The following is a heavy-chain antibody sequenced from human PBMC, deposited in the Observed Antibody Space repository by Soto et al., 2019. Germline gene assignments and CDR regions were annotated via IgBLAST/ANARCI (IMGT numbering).Heavy chain of an antibody. V-gene: IGHV3-23*01. Sequence: EVQLLESGGGLVQPGGSLRLSCAASGFTFSSYAMSWVRQAPGKGLEWVSAISGSGGSTYYADSVKDRFTISRDNSKNTLYLQMNSLRAEDTAVYYCAKAIFVYTWIHLQAPPSMDVWGQGTTVTVSS. CDR1: GFTFSSYA. D-gene: IGHD1-20*01. J-gene: IGHJ6*02. CDR2: ISGSGGST. CDR3: AKAIFVYTWIHLQAPPSMDV.